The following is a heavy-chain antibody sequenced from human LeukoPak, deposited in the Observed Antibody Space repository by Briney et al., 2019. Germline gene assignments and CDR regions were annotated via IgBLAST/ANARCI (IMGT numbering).Heavy chain of an antibody. D-gene: IGHD6-13*01. J-gene: IGHJ4*02. CDR2: ISSSSSTI. CDR1: GFTFSSYS. V-gene: IGHV3-48*01. Sequence: GSLRLSCAASGFTFSSYSMNWVRQAPGKGLEWVSYISSSSSTIYYADSVKGRFTISRDNAKNSLYLQMNSLRAEDTAVYYCASIAAAGNDYWGQGTLVTVSS. CDR3: ASIAAAGNDY.